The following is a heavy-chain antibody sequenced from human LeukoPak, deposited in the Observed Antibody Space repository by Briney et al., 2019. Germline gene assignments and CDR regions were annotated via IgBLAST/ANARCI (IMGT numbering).Heavy chain of an antibody. D-gene: IGHD5-12*01. CDR2: IKQDGSEK. J-gene: IGHJ4*02. Sequence: PGGSLRLSCAASGFTFSSYWMSWVRQAPGKGLEWVANIKQDGSEKYYVDSVKGRFTISRDNAKNSLYLQMNSLRAEDTAVYYCARDRTRGYSGYLGGYWGQGTLVTVSS. CDR1: GFTFSSYW. V-gene: IGHV3-7*01. CDR3: ARDRTRGYSGYLGGY.